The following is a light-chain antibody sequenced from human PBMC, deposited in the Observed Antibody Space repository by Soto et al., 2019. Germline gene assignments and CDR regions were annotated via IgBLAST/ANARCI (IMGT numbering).Light chain of an antibody. CDR2: EVT. CDR3: SSYTSSSALGV. V-gene: IGLV2-14*01. Sequence: QSALTQPASVSGSPGQSITISCTGTSSDIGIFNSVSWYQQHPGKAPKLIIYEVTNRPSGVSDRFSGSKSGSTASPNISGLQADDEADYYCSSYTSSSALGVFGGGTKLTVL. J-gene: IGLJ3*02. CDR1: SSDIGIFNS.